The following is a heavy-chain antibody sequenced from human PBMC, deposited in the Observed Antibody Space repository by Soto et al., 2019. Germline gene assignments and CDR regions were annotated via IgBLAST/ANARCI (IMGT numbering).Heavy chain of an antibody. J-gene: IGHJ4*02. Sequence: QVQLVESGGGVVQPGRSLRLSCAASGFTFSSYGMYWVRQAPGKGLEWVAVISYDGSNKYYADSVKGRFTISRDNSKNTMYLQMIILRAEDTAVYYWAKRIFGDSRGWTEMGGFDYWGQGTLV. CDR2: ISYDGSNK. CDR3: AKRIFGDSRGWTEMGGFDY. V-gene: IGHV3-30*18. D-gene: IGHD6-19*01. CDR1: GFTFSSYG.